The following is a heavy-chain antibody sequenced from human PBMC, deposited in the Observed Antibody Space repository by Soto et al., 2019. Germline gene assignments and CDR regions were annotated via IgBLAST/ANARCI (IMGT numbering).Heavy chain of an antibody. J-gene: IGHJ4*02. Sequence: GGSLRLSCAASGFTFSSYWMSWVRQAPGKGLEWVANIKQDGSEKYYVDSVKGRFTISRDNAKNSLYLQMNSLRAEDTAVYYCARDSYDYYGSGSYYNPEFGYWGQGTLVTVSS. D-gene: IGHD3-10*01. CDR1: GFTFSSYW. CDR2: IKQDGSEK. CDR3: ARDSYDYYGSGSYYNPEFGY. V-gene: IGHV3-7*01.